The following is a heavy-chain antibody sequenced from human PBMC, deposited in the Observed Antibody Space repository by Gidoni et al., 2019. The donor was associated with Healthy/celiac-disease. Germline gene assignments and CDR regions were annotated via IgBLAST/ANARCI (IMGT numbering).Heavy chain of an antibody. CDR3: ARLLSIRGYSYGYADY. V-gene: IGHV4-31*03. D-gene: IGHD5-18*01. J-gene: IGHJ4*02. CDR2: IYYSGST. Sequence: PGLVKPPQTLSLTCTVSGGSISSGGYYWSWIRQHPGKGLEWIGYIYYSGSTYYNPSLKSRVTISVDTSKNQFSLKLSSVTAADTAVYYWARLLSIRGYSYGYADYWGQGTLVTVSS. CDR1: GGSISSGGYY.